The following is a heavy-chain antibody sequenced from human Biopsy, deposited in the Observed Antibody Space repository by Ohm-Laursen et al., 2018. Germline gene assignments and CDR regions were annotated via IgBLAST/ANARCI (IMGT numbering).Heavy chain of an antibody. Sequence: ASVKVSCNGSGYAVNDYFLHWLRQAPGQGPEWMGWISPNSGGTNYAQKFQGRVTMTTDTSTSTVYLELRRLISDDTAVYYCARDIMNHIAGLVARSDVFDVWGQGTLVTVSS. CDR2: ISPNSGGT. J-gene: IGHJ3*01. CDR3: ARDIMNHIAGLVARSDVFDV. V-gene: IGHV1-2*02. D-gene: IGHD3-16*01. CDR1: GYAVNDYF.